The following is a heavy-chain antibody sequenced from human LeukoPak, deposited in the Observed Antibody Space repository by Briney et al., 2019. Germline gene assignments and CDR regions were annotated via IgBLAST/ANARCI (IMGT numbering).Heavy chain of an antibody. V-gene: IGHV3-66*01. J-gene: IGHJ5*02. CDR2: IYSCGST. D-gene: IGHD6-13*01. CDR3: ARAHSSSWYWFDP. Sequence: GGSLRLSCAASGFTVSSNYMSWVRQAPGKGLEWVSVIYSCGSTYYADSVKGRFTISRDNSKNTLYLQMNSLRAEDTAVYYCARAHSSSWYWFDPWGQGTLVTVCS. CDR1: GFTVSSNY.